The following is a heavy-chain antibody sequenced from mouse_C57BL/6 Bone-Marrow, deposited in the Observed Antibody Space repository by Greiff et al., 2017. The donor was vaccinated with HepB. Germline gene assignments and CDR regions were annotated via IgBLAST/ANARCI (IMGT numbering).Heavy chain of an antibody. CDR3: ARAHATVVATDFDY. J-gene: IGHJ2*01. V-gene: IGHV1-9*01. CDR2: ILPGSGST. Sequence: QVQLKESGAELMKPGASVKLSCKATGYTFTGYWIEWVKQRPGHGLEWIGEILPGSGSTNYNEKFKGKATFTADTSSNTAYMQLSSLTTEDSAIYYSARAHATVVATDFDYWGQGTTLTVSS. CDR1: GYTFTGYW. D-gene: IGHD1-1*01.